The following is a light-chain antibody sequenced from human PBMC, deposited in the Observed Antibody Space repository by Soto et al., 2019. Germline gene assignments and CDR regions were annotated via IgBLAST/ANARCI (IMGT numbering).Light chain of an antibody. CDR1: TSNIGRNT. Sequence: QSVLTQPPSASGTPGQRVTISCSGSTSNIGRNTVNWYQQLPGAAPKLLIYSTNQRPSGVPDRFSGSKSGTSASLAISGLRCGIEADYYCPVGEDTLRGLFGGGPKPPVL. CDR2: STN. V-gene: IGLV1-44*01. J-gene: IGLJ2*01. CDR3: PVGEDTLRGL.